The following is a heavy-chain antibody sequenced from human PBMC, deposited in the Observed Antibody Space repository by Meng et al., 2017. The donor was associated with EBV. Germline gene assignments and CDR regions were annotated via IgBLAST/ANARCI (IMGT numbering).Heavy chain of an antibody. CDR3: AKGADLAAAGTFWFDP. CDR1: GSPFTCYY. Sequence: QVPLVHSGSRLKNPGPAVKLSCKASGSPFTCYYIHWVRQSPGQGLEWMGRINPNSGGTNYAQKFQGRVTMTRDTSISTAYMELSRLRSDDTAVYYCAKGADLAAAGTFWFDPWGQGTLVTASS. V-gene: IGHV1-2*06. D-gene: IGHD6-13*01. CDR2: INPNSGGT. J-gene: IGHJ5*02.